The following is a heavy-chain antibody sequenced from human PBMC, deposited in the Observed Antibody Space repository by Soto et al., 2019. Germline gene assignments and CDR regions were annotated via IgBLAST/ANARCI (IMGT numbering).Heavy chain of an antibody. D-gene: IGHD1-26*01. CDR3: TTDSDSPLQQGAIFGSSNGANSQNGFDI. V-gene: IGHV3-15*07. CDR1: GFTFSNAW. Sequence: GEALKISCAASGFTFSNAWMNWVRQAPGKGLEWVGRIKSKTDGGTTDYAAPVKGRFTISRDDSKNTLYLQMNSLKTEDTAVYYCTTDSDSPLQQGAIFGSSNGANSQNGFDIWGQGTMVTVSS. CDR2: IKSKTDGGTT. J-gene: IGHJ3*02.